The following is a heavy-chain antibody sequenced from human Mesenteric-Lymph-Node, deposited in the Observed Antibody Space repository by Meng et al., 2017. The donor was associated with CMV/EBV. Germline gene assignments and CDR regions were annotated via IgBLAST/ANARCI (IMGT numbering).Heavy chain of an antibody. Sequence: GESLKISCAASGSSITNAWLTWVRQAPGKGLEWVSRIRSELDGPTTDYAALVKDRFTISRDESKNTVYLQMNSLKSEDTAVYYCTTDPFHDYDDDNWFDRWGQGTLVTVSS. CDR2: IRSELDGPTT. CDR1: GSSITNAW. J-gene: IGHJ5*02. D-gene: IGHD4-17*01. CDR3: TTDPFHDYDDDNWFDR. V-gene: IGHV3-15*01.